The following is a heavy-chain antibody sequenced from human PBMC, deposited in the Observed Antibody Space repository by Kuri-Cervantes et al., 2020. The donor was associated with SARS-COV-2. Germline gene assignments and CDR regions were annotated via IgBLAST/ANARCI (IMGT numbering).Heavy chain of an antibody. CDR2: MFNAGET. CDR1: GFSVSDNY. Sequence: GESLKISCAASGFSVSDNYLSWVRQAPGKGLEWVSVMFNAGETHYADSVKGRFTISRDNSKNTLYLQMNSLRAEDTAVYYCARDGDIVVVREGFDYWGQGTLVTVSS. D-gene: IGHD2-2*01. CDR3: ARDGDIVVVREGFDY. V-gene: IGHV3-66*02. J-gene: IGHJ4*02.